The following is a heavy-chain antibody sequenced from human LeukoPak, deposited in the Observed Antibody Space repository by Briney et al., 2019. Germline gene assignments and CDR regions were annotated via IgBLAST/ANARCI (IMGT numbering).Heavy chain of an antibody. CDR3: ASPGHSSAYGDAFDI. D-gene: IGHD3-22*01. Sequence: SETLSLTCAVYGGSFSGYYWSWIRQPPGKGLEWIGEIKHSGSSNYNPSLKSRVTISVDTSKNQFSLKLSSVTAADTAVYYCASPGHSSAYGDAFDIWGQGTMVTVSS. V-gene: IGHV4-34*01. CDR2: IKHSGSS. J-gene: IGHJ3*02. CDR1: GGSFSGYY.